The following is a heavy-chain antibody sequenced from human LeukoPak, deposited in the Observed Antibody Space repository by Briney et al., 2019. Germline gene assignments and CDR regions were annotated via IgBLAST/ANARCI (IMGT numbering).Heavy chain of an antibody. CDR2: IRSKAYGGTT. CDR3: TRVVPAAYDAFDI. J-gene: IGHJ3*02. V-gene: IGHV3-49*04. D-gene: IGHD2-2*01. Sequence: PGGSLRLSCTASGFTFGDYAMSWVRQAPGRGRGWVGFIRSKAYGGTTEYAASVKGRFTISRDDSKSIAYLQMNSLKTEDTAVYYCTRVVPAAYDAFDIWGQGTMVTVSS. CDR1: GFTFGDYA.